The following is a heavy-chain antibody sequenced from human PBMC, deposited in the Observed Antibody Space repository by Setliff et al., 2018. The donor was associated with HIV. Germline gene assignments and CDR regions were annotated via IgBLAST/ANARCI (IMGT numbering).Heavy chain of an antibody. J-gene: IGHJ4*02. V-gene: IGHV3-7*03. Sequence: PGGSLRLSCVASGLPFYNYWMTWLRRAPGRGLEWVANIKQDGSDMHYIESVKGRFTIFRDNAKNSVFLQMNSLRAEDTATYYCASGYSSSSPRRDYWGQGTLVTVSS. CDR3: ASGYSSSSPRRDY. CDR1: GLPFYNYW. D-gene: IGHD6-6*01. CDR2: IKQDGSDM.